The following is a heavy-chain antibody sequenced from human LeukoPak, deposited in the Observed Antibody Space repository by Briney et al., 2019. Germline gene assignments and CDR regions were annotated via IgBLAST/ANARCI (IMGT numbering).Heavy chain of an antibody. Sequence: ASVKVSCKASGYTFTGYYMHWVRQAPGQGLEWMGWINPNSGGTNYAQKFQGWVTMTRDTSISTAYMELSRLRSDDTAVYYCAIGRGYSGYHLGAFDIWGQGTVVTVSS. CDR3: AIGRGYSGYHLGAFDI. J-gene: IGHJ3*02. CDR1: GYTFTGYY. D-gene: IGHD5-12*01. V-gene: IGHV1-2*04. CDR2: INPNSGGT.